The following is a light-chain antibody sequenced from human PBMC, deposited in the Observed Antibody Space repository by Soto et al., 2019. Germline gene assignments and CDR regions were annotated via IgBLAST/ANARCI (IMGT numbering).Light chain of an antibody. Sequence: DIQMTQSPSTLSASVGDSVTITCRASQHIRNWLAWYQQKPGKAPNRLIYDASSLKSGVPSRFSGSGSGTEFTLTISSLQPDDFATYYCKQYSTYSTFGQGTRLEIK. V-gene: IGKV1-5*01. J-gene: IGKJ5*01. CDR2: DAS. CDR3: KQYSTYST. CDR1: QHIRNW.